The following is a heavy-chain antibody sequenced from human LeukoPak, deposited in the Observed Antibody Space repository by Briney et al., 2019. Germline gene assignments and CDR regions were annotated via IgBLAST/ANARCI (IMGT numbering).Heavy chain of an antibody. CDR2: ISGRTSST. J-gene: IGHJ4*02. V-gene: IGHV3-23*01. CDR3: AKCGSSGCHLIDY. Sequence: GGSLRLSCAASGFTFSTNAMTWVRQAPGKGLEWVSAISGRTSSTYYADSVKGRFTISRDNSKDTLYLQMDTLRAEDTALYYCAKCGSSGCHLIDYWGLGTLVTVS. D-gene: IGHD5-12*01. CDR1: GFTFSTNA.